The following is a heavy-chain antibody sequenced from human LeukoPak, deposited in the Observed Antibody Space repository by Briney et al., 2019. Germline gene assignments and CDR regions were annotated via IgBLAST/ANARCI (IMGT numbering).Heavy chain of an antibody. CDR3: ASYWSTSGNSYYYYYMDV. J-gene: IGHJ6*03. D-gene: IGHD2-2*01. CDR2: INPNSGGT. Sequence: ASVKVSCKASGYTFTGYYMHWVRQAPGQGLEWMGWINPNSGGTNYAQKFQGRVTMTRDTSISTAYMELSRLRSDDTAVYYCASYWSTSGNSYYYYYMDVWGKGTTVIVSS. V-gene: IGHV1-2*02. CDR1: GYTFTGYY.